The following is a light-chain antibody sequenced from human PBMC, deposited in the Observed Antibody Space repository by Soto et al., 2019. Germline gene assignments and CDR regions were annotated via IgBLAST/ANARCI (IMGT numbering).Light chain of an antibody. V-gene: IGLV1-40*01. CDR1: SSNIGAGYH. CDR2: HNN. CDR3: QSYDSSLSGYV. Sequence: QAVVTQPPSVSGAPGQRVTISCTGSSSNIGAGYHVHWYQQLPGTAPKLLISHNNNRASGVPDRFSGSKSDSSASLAITGLQAEDEADYYCQSYDSSLSGYVFGTGTKLTVL. J-gene: IGLJ1*01.